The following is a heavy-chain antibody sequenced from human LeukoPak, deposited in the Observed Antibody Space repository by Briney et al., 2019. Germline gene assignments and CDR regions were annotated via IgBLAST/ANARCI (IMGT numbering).Heavy chain of an antibody. CDR3: ARDVGYDFWSGYYYGWFDP. Sequence: SETLSLTCTVSGGSISSHYWSWIRQPPGKGLEWIGYIYYSGSTNYNPSLKSRVTISVDTSKSQFSLKLSSVTAADTAVYYCARDVGYDFWSGYYYGWFDPWGQGTLVTVSS. CDR2: IYYSGST. D-gene: IGHD3-3*01. J-gene: IGHJ5*02. V-gene: IGHV4-59*11. CDR1: GGSISSHY.